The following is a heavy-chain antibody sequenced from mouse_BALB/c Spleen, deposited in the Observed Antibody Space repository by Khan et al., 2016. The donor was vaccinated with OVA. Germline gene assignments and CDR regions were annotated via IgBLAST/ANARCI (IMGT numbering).Heavy chain of an antibody. D-gene: IGHD4-1*01. CDR1: GYSITSDYA. J-gene: IGHJ4*01. Sequence: EVQLQESGPGLVKPSQSLSLTYTVTGYSITSDYAWNWIRQFPGNKLEWMGYISYSGSTTYNPSLKSRISITRDTTKNQFCLQLNSVTTEDTATYYCASELGRYYAMDYWGQGTSVTVSS. CDR2: ISYSGST. V-gene: IGHV3-2*02. CDR3: ASELGRYYAMDY.